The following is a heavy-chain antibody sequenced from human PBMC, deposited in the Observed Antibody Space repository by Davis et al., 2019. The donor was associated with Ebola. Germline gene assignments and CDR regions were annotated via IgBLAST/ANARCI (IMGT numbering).Heavy chain of an antibody. CDR1: GFTFSSYE. D-gene: IGHD3-10*01. CDR2: IKQDGSEK. CDR3: AKIAPVGVFGELFDY. J-gene: IGHJ4*02. Sequence: PGGSLRLSCAASGFTFSSYEMTWVRQAPGKGLEWVANIKQDGSEKYYADSVKGRFTISRDNSKNTLYLQMNSLRAEDTAVYYCAKIAPVGVFGELFDYWGQGTLVTVSS. V-gene: IGHV3-7*01.